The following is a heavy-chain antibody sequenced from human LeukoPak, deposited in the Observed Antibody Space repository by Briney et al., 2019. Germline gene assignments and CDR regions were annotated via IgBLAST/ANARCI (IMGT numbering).Heavy chain of an antibody. V-gene: IGHV4-39*01. D-gene: IGHD1-14*01. Sequence: SETLSLTCTVSGGSINSTIHHWGWIRQPPGKGLEWIGSIYYLGGTLYNPSLKSRVTIYVDMSKNQFSLTVNSVTAEDTAVYYCASQHNGFDSWGQGALVTVSS. CDR3: ASQHNGFDS. CDR2: IYYLGGT. CDR1: GGSINSTIHH. J-gene: IGHJ5*01.